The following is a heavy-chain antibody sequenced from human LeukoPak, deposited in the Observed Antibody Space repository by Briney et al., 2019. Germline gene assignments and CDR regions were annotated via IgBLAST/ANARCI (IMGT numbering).Heavy chain of an antibody. V-gene: IGHV3-23*01. CDR3: AKSSSSWYLGLVDY. Sequence: PGESLRPSCAASGFTFSSYAMSWVRQAPGKGLEWVSAISGSGGSTYYADFVKGRFTISRYNSKNTLYLQMNSLRAEDTAVYYCAKSSSSWYLGLVDYWGQGTLVTVSS. J-gene: IGHJ4*02. CDR2: ISGSGGST. D-gene: IGHD6-13*01. CDR1: GFTFSSYA.